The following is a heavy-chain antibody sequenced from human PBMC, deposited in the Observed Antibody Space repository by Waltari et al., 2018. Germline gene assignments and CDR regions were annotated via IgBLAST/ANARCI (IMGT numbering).Heavy chain of an antibody. V-gene: IGHV4-34*01. J-gene: IGHJ4*02. CDR2: IHPSGST. CDR1: GGSFSGYY. Sequence: QVQLQQWGAGLLKSSETLSLTCAVYGGSFSGYYGSWIRQPPGKELEWIGEIHPSGSTQYKSSLQGRVTIMLDTSKNHLSLKLTSVTAADTAVYYCARGLDNAKTGYWGQGTLVTVSS. CDR3: ARGLDNAKTGY. D-gene: IGHD1-20*01.